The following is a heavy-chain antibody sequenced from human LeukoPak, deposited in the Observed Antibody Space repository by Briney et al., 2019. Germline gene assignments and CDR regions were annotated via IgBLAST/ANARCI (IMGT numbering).Heavy chain of an antibody. CDR1: GFTFSSYW. Sequence: GGSLRLSCAASGFTFSSYWMSWVRQAPGKGLEWVAFIRYDGSNKYYADSVKGRFTISRDNSKNTLYLQMNSLRAEDTAVYYCAKAATLGYYYYYMDVWGKGTTVTISS. CDR3: AKAATLGYYYYYMDV. V-gene: IGHV3-30*02. CDR2: IRYDGSNK. D-gene: IGHD2-15*01. J-gene: IGHJ6*03.